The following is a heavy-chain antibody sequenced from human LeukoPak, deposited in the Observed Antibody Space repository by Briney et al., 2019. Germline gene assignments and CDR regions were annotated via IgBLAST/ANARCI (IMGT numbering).Heavy chain of an antibody. CDR2: INTDGSST. Sequence: GGSLRLSCAASGFTVSTNYMSWVRQAPGKGLVWVSRINTDGSSTSYADSVKGRFTISRDNAKNTLYMQMNSLRAEDTAVYYCAREVRGAFDPWGQGTLVTVSS. CDR1: GFTVSTNY. D-gene: IGHD2-21*01. J-gene: IGHJ5*02. V-gene: IGHV3-74*01. CDR3: AREVRGAFDP.